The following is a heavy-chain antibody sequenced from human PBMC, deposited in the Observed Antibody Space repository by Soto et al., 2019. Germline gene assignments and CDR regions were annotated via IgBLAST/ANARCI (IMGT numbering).Heavy chain of an antibody. D-gene: IGHD6-13*01. CDR3: AKDLISPLVREYYYYGMDV. CDR2: ISGSGGST. J-gene: IGHJ6*02. V-gene: IGHV3-23*01. CDR1: GFTFSSYA. Sequence: GGSLRLSCAASGFTFSSYAMSWVRQAPGKGLEWVSAISGSGGSTYYADSVKGRVTSSRDKSKNTLYLQMNSLKAEDTAEYDCAKDLISPLVREYYYYGMDVWGQGTTVTVSS.